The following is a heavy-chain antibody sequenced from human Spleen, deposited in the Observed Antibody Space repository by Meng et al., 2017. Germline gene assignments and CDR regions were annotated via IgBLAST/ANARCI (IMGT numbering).Heavy chain of an antibody. V-gene: IGHV1-2*06. CDR3: ARDSGSYYVFYFQH. D-gene: IGHD1-26*01. CDR2: INPNSGGT. CDR1: GYTFTGYY. J-gene: IGHJ1*01. Sequence: ASVKVSCKASGYTFTGYYMHWVRQAPGQGLEWMGRINPNSGGTNYAQKFQGRVTMTRDTSISTAYMELSRLRSDDTAVYYCARDSGSYYVFYFQHWGQGTLATVSS.